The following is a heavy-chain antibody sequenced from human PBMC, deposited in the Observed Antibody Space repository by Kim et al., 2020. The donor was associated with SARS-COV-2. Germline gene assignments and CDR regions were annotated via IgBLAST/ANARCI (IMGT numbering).Heavy chain of an antibody. D-gene: IGHD4-4*01. CDR2: IWYDGSNE. J-gene: IGHJ2*01. CDR3: AKGGGMTTIPNKDFDL. V-gene: IGHV3-33*03. CDR1: EFTFSSYG. Sequence: GGSLRLSCAASEFTFSSYGMHWVRQAPGKGLEWVAVIWYDGSNEYYAESVKGRFTISIDNTKNTLYLQMNSVRDEETAVYYCAKGGGMTTIPNKDFDLWGRGTLVAVSS.